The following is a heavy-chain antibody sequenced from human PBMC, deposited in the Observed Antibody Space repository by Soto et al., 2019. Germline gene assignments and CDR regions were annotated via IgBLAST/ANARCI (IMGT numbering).Heavy chain of an antibody. D-gene: IGHD6-19*01. CDR1: GASVRSHD. J-gene: IGHJ4*02. Sequence: QVQLQESGPGVVKPSETLSLTCTVSGASVRSHDWTWIRQPPGKGLEWIGDYSDSASYSPSLKSRVTISADTSKNQFSLNLSSVTAADTAVYYCAAYRRGEGGRGYWGQGTLVTVSS. V-gene: IGHV4-59*08. CDR2: DYSDSA. CDR3: AAYRRGEGGRGY.